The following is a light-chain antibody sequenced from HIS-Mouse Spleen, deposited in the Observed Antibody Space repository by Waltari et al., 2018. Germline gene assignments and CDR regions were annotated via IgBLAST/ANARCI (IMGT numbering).Light chain of an antibody. CDR1: SSDVGCSNY. J-gene: IGLJ1*01. CDR2: DVS. V-gene: IGLV2-14*03. Sequence: QSALTQPASVSGSPGQSITISCTGTSSDVGCSNYVSWYQQHPGKAPKLMIYDVSNRPSGVSNRFSGSKSGNTASLTISGLQAEDEADYYCSSYTSSSTLVFGTGTKVTVL. CDR3: SSYTSSSTLV.